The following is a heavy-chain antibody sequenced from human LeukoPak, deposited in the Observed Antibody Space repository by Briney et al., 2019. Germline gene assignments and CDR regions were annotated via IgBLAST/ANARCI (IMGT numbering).Heavy chain of an antibody. V-gene: IGHV3-7*01. CDR1: GFTFSSCW. CDR3: ARLRDGYIDY. D-gene: IGHD5-24*01. J-gene: IGHJ4*02. Sequence: GGSLRLSCAASGFTFSSCWMSWVRQAPGKGLEWVANIKQDGSEKYYVDSVKGRFTISRDNAKNPLYLQMNSLRAQDTAVYYCARLRDGYIDYWGQGTLVTVSS. CDR2: IKQDGSEK.